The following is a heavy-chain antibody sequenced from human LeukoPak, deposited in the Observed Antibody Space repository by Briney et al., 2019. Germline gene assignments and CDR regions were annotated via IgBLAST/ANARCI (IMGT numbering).Heavy chain of an antibody. J-gene: IGHJ5*02. Sequence: GGSLRLSCAASGFSLSTFWMHWVRQAPGRGLVWVSRIDYDGSTTTYADSVKGRFTISRDNAKNTLYLQMNSLRAEDTAVYYCTHLGWFDPWGQGTLVTVSS. CDR3: THLGWFDP. CDR2: IDYDGSTT. CDR1: GFSLSTFW. V-gene: IGHV3-74*01.